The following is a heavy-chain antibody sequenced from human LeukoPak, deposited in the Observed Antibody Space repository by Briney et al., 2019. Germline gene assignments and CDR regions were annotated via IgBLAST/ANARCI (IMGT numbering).Heavy chain of an antibody. CDR1: GGSFSGYY. CDR2: INHSGST. Sequence: PSETLSLTCAVYGGSFSGYYWSWIRQPPGKGLEWIGEINHSGSTNYNPSLKSRVTISVDTSKNQFSLKLSSVTAADTAVYYCARGVATTQFGGAFDIWGQGTMVTVSS. CDR3: ARGVATTQFGGAFDI. J-gene: IGHJ3*02. V-gene: IGHV4-34*01. D-gene: IGHD5-12*01.